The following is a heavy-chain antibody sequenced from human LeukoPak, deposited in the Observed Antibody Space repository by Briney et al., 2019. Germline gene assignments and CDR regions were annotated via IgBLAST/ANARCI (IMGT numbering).Heavy chain of an antibody. V-gene: IGHV3-43*01. D-gene: IGHD3-10*01. CDR3: AKDWGNKFASGSSYLDS. Sequence: PGGSLRLSCAASGFTFEDYTMHWVRQSLGKRLEWVSLISWDGGSTYYADSVKGRFTISRDNSKNTLYLQMNGLRPEDTAVYFCAKDWGNKFASGSSYLDSWGQGTLVTVSS. CDR1: GFTFEDYT. CDR2: ISWDGGST. J-gene: IGHJ4*02.